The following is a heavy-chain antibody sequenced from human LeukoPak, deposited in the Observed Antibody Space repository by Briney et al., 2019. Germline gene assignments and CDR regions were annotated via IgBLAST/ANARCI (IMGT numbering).Heavy chain of an antibody. V-gene: IGHV4-34*01. CDR3: ARGRIAVVLYYGMDV. CDR2: INHSGST. D-gene: IGHD6-19*01. CDR1: GGSFSGYY. J-gene: IGHJ6*02. Sequence: SETLSLTCAVYGGSFSGYYWSWIRQPPGKGLAWIGEINHSGSTNYNPSLKSRVTISVDTSKNQFSLKLSSVTAADTAVYYCARGRIAVVLYYGMDVWGQGTTVTVSS.